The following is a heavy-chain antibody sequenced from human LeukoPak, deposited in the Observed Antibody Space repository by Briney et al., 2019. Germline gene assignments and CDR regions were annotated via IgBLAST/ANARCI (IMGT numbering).Heavy chain of an antibody. CDR1: GYTFTTYY. CDR2: MNPNSGNT. V-gene: IGHV1-8*02. J-gene: IGHJ4*02. D-gene: IGHD5-18*01. CDR3: ARGRTTMVYGVDY. Sequence: ASVKVSCKASGYTFTTYYIHWVRQAPGQGLEWMGWMNPNSGNTGYAQKFQGRVTMTRNTSISTAYMELSSLRSEDTAVYYCARGRTTMVYGVDYWGQGTLVTVSS.